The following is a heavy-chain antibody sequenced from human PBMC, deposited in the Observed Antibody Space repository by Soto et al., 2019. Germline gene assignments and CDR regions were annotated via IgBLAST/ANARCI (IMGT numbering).Heavy chain of an antibody. V-gene: IGHV1-46*03. J-gene: IGHJ3*01. D-gene: IGHD6-13*01. CDR2: ISPSSGGT. Sequence: QVQLVQSGAEVKKPGASVRVSCKASGYTFTSYYIHWVRQAPGQGPEWMGMISPSSGGTDYAQKFQGRVTMTRDTSTSTVYMELSSLRSQDTAVYFCTRSIITTAGTEAFDLWGQGPLVTVSS. CDR3: TRSIITTAGTEAFDL. CDR1: GYTFTSYY.